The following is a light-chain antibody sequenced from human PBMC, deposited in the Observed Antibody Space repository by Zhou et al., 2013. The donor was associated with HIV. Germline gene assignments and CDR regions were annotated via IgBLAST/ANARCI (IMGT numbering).Light chain of an antibody. CDR3: QQYGSSPIT. CDR1: QSVSSSY. CDR2: GAS. V-gene: IGKV3-20*01. Sequence: EIVLTQSPGTLSLSPGERATLSCRASQSVSSSYLAWYQQTSGQAPKLLIYGASSRVTGIPDRFSGDGSGTDFTLTISRLEPEDFALYFCQQYGSSPITFGQGTRLEMK. J-gene: IGKJ5*01.